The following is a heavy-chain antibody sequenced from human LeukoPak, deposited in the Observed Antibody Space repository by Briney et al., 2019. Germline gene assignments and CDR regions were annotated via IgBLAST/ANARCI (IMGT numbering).Heavy chain of an antibody. CDR3: ARDPSRGATDAFDI. CDR2: IYSGGST. D-gene: IGHD1-26*01. Sequence: SGGSLRLSCAASGFTVSSNYMSWVRQAPGKGLEWVPVIYSGGSTYYADSVKGRFTISRDNSKNTLYLQMNSLRAEDTAVYYCARDPSRGATDAFDIWGQGTMVTVSS. CDR1: GFTVSSNY. J-gene: IGHJ3*02. V-gene: IGHV3-66*01.